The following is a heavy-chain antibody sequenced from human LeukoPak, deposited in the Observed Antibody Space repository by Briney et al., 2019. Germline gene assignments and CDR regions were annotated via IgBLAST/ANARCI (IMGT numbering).Heavy chain of an antibody. V-gene: IGHV3-74*01. CDR2: INSDGRST. J-gene: IGHJ4*02. D-gene: IGHD3-10*01. CDR3: ARDGFQEVYYGSGSYYLGY. Sequence: PGGSLRLSCAASGFTFSSYWMHWVRHAPGKGLVWVSRINSDGRSTIYADSVKGRFTISRDNAKNTLYLQMNSLRAEDTAVYYCARDGFQEVYYGSGSYYLGYWGQGTLVTVSS. CDR1: GFTFSSYW.